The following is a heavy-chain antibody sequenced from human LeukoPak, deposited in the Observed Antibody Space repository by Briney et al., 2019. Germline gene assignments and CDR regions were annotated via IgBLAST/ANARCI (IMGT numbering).Heavy chain of an antibody. V-gene: IGHV3-11*04. D-gene: IGHD2-2*01. CDR2: ISSSGSTI. J-gene: IGHJ4*02. Sequence: PGGSLRLSFAASGFTFSDYYMSWIRQAPGKGLEWVSYISSSGSTIYYADSVKGRFTISRDNAKNSLDLQMNSLRAEDTAVYYCAREGYCSSTSCAREDLNFDYWGQGTLVTVSS. CDR1: GFTFSDYY. CDR3: AREGYCSSTSCAREDLNFDY.